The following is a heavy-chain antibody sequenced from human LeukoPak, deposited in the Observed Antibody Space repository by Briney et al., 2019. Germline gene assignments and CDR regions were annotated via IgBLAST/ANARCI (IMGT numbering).Heavy chain of an antibody. CDR1: GFIFSGYA. J-gene: IGHJ5*02. CDR2: ISGSGGTT. V-gene: IGHV3-23*01. CDR3: AKGWKTWNQEFDA. D-gene: IGHD1-1*01. Sequence: GGFLRLSCAASGFIFSGYAMTWVRQAPGKGLEWVSTISGSGGTTYYADSVRGRFTISRDNSGNTLYLQMNSLRAEDTAVYYCAKGWKTWNQEFDAWGQGTLVTVSS.